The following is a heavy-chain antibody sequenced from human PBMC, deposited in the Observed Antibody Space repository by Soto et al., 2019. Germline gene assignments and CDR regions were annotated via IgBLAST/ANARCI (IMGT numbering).Heavy chain of an antibody. CDR3: ARHRYLARYCSSTSCFELDY. D-gene: IGHD2-2*01. J-gene: IGHJ4*02. CDR1: GYSFTSYW. Sequence: PGEPLKISCKGSGYSFTSYWIGWVRQMPGKGLEWMGIIYPGDSDTRYSPSFQGQVTISADKSISTAYLQWSSLKASDTAMYYCARHRYLARYCSSTSCFELDYWGQGTLVTVSS. V-gene: IGHV5-51*01. CDR2: IYPGDSDT.